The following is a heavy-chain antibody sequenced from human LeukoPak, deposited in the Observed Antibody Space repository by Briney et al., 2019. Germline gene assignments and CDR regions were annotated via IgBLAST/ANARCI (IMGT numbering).Heavy chain of an antibody. CDR2: IYYSGST. V-gene: IGHV4-39*07. CDR1: GGSISSSSYY. Sequence: PSETLSLTCAVSGGSISSSSYYWGWIRQPPGKGLEWIGSIYYSGSTYYNPSLKSRVTISVDTSKNQFSLKLSSVTAADTAVYYCARQVGAYYYYYYYYMDVWGEGTTVTVSS. CDR3: ARQVGAYYYYYYYYMDV. D-gene: IGHD1-26*01. J-gene: IGHJ6*03.